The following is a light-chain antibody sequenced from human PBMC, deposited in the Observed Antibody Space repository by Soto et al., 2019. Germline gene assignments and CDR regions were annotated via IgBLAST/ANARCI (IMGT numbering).Light chain of an antibody. J-gene: IGLJ2*01. V-gene: IGLV2-14*01. CDR1: SSDVGGYNH. Sequence: QSALTQPASVSGSPGQSITISCTGTSSDVGGYNHVSWYQHSPGTAPKLIFFTVSDRSSGVSHRFSGSKSGTTASLTICGLQAEDEADYYCCSYTSLSTVVFGGGTKVTVL. CDR2: TVS. CDR3: CSYTSLSTVV.